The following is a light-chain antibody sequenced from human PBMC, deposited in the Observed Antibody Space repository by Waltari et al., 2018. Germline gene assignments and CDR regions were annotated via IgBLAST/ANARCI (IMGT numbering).Light chain of an antibody. J-gene: IGKJ4*01. CDR3: QQRSNWPSAT. V-gene: IGKV3-11*01. CDR1: QSVSSY. CDR2: DAS. Sequence: EILLTQSPATLSLSPGERATLSCRASQSVSSYLAWYQQKPGQAPRLLIYDASNRATGIPARFSGSGSGTDFTLTISSLEPEDFAVYYCQQRSNWPSATFGGGTKVEIK.